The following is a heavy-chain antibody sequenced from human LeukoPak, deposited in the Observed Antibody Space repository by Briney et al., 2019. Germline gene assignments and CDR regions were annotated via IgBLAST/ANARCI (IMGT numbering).Heavy chain of an antibody. CDR1: GGSISSYY. CDR3: ARSTVVTMKFDY. D-gene: IGHD4-23*01. J-gene: IGHJ4*02. V-gene: IGHV4-59*01. CDR2: IYYSGST. Sequence: SETLSLTCTVSGGSISSYYWSWIRQPPGKGLEWIGYIYYSGSTNYNPSLKSRVTISVDTSKNQFFLKLSSVTAADTAVYYCARSTVVTMKFDYWGQGTLVTVSS.